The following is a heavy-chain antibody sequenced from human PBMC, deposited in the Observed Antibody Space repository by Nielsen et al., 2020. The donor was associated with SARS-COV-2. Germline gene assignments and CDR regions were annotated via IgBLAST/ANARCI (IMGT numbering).Heavy chain of an antibody. D-gene: IGHD2-2*01. CDR1: GGSISSGDYF. CDR3: AREEYGFGLDV. J-gene: IGHJ6*02. V-gene: IGHV4-30-4*01. CDR2: TFNSRNT. Sequence: SETLSLTCTVSGGSISSGDYFWSWIRQPPGKGLEWIGYTFNSRNTYYNPSLRSRVTMSLDTSKNQFSLILTSVTAADTAVYYCAREEYGFGLDVWGQGTTVRVSS.